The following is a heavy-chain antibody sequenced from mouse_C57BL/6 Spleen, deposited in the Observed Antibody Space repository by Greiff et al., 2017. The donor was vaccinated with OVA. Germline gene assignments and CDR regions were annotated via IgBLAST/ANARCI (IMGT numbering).Heavy chain of an antibody. CDR3: ARELDQGFDY. Sequence: EVQRVESGPGLVKPSQSLSLTCSVTGYSITSGYYWNWIRQFPGNKLEWMGYISYDGSNNYNPSLKNRISITRDTSKNQFFLKLNSVTTEDTATYYCARELDQGFDYWGQGTTLTVSS. J-gene: IGHJ2*01. V-gene: IGHV3-6*01. CDR1: GYSITSGYY. CDR2: ISYDGSN.